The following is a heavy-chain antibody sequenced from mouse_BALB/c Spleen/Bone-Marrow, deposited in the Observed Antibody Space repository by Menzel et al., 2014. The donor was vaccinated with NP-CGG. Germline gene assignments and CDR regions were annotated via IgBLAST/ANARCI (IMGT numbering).Heavy chain of an antibody. CDR3: TRDYYGP. Sequence: DVMLVESGPSLVKPSQTLSLTCSVTGDSITSGYWNWIRKFPGNKLEYMGYITYSGNTYYNPSLISRISITRDTSKNQYYLQLNSVTTEDTATYYCTRDYYGPWGQGTTLTVSS. CDR1: GDSITSGY. J-gene: IGHJ2*01. V-gene: IGHV3-8*02. D-gene: IGHD1-2*01. CDR2: ITYSGNT.